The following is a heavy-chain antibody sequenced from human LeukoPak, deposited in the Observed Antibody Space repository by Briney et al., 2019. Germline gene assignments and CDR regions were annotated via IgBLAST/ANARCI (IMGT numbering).Heavy chain of an antibody. CDR2: INHSGST. CDR1: GGSFSGYY. D-gene: IGHD4-11*01. J-gene: IGHJ5*02. CDR3: ARKLTTRDWFDP. Sequence: SETLSLTCAVYGGSFSGYYWSWIRQPPGKGLEWIGEINHSGSTNYNPSLKSRVTISVDTSKNQFSLKLSSVTAADTAVYYCARKLTTRDWFDPWGQGTLVTVSS. V-gene: IGHV4-34*01.